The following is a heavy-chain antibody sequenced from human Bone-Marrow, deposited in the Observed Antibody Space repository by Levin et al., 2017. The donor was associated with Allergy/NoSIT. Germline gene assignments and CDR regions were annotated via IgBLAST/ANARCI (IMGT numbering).Heavy chain of an antibody. V-gene: IGHV3-23*01. J-gene: IGHJ6*03. D-gene: IGHD2-15*01. CDR3: AKSALVAATPEDPGFYMDV. Sequence: PGGSLRLSCAASGFTFSSYAMSWVRQAPGKGLEWVSAISGSGGSTYYADSVKGRFTISRDNSKNTLYLQMNSLRAEDTAVYYCAKSALVAATPEDPGFYMDVWGKGTTVTVSS. CDR2: ISGSGGST. CDR1: GFTFSSYA.